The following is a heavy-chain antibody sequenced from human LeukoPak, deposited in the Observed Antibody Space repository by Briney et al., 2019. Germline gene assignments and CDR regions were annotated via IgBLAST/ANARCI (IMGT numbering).Heavy chain of an antibody. Sequence: SQTLSLTCAISGDSVSSNRAAWNWLRQSPSRGLEWLGRTYYRSKWYNDYAVAVKSRITINPDTSQHRFCLRLKSVTPGDTAGYCCARDREVATILGAAAGGYVILDYWGQGTLVTVSS. CDR1: GDSVSSNRAA. J-gene: IGHJ4*02. V-gene: IGHV6-1*01. CDR2: TYYRSKWYN. CDR3: ARDREVATILGAAAGGYVILDY. D-gene: IGHD5-12*01.